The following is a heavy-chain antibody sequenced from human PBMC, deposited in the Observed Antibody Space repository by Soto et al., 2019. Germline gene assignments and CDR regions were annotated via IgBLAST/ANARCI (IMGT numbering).Heavy chain of an antibody. D-gene: IGHD3-9*01. CDR3: ASDDTTGFFDF. CDR1: TGSMRTYY. J-gene: IGHJ4*02. V-gene: IGHV4-59*01. CDR2: ISHTGRT. Sequence: PSETLSLTCSVSTGSMRTYYWNWIRQSPGKGLEWIGQISHTGRTKYNPSLESRVTISVDTSRKQFSLKLTSVTAADTALYYCASDDTTGFFDFWCPGTLVTVSS.